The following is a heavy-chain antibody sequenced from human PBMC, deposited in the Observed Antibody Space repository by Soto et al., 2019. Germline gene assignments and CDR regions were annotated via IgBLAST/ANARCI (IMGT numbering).Heavy chain of an antibody. CDR1: GFMFSCCA. CDR2: IHGDGDYS. D-gene: IGHD1-26*01. V-gene: IGHV3-23*01. CDR3: AKNRGGGIDTNWSFAV. J-gene: IGHJ2*01. Sequence: EVQLLDSGGGLVQPWGSLRLSCAASGFMFSCCAMSWVRQAPGKGLEWFTTIHGDGDYSHYIDSVEGRFTISRENFRNTLYLQMNSLTCDDTAVYYCAKNRGGGIDTNWSFAVWGRGTLVTVSS.